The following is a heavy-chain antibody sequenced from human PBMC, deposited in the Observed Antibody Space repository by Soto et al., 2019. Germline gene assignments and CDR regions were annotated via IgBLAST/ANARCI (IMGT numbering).Heavy chain of an antibody. V-gene: IGHV3-9*01. CDR3: AKDRYQFMGAAVDI. D-gene: IGHD1-20*01. J-gene: IGHJ3*02. CDR2: ISWYSGNI. Sequence: EVHLVESGGGLVQPGRSLRLSCAASGFTFDDYAMHWVRQAPGKGLEWVSGISWYSGNIGYVDSVKGRFTISRDNAKNSLYLQMNSLRAEDTALYYCAKDRYQFMGAAVDIWGRGTMVTVSS. CDR1: GFTFDDYA.